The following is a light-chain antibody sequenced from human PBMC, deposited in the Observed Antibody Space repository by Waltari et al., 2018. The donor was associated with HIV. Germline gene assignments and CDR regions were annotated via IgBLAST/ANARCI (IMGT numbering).Light chain of an antibody. CDR1: SSNIGRNY. J-gene: IGLJ2*01. CDR2: RKN. CDR3: AAWDDSLSGLHVV. Sequence: QSVLTQPPSASGTPGQRVTISCSGSSSNIGRNYVYWYQQLPGTAPKLLIYRKNQRPSGVPDRFPGSKAGTSASLAISGLRSEEEADYYCAAWDDSLSGLHVVFGGGTKVTVL. V-gene: IGLV1-47*01.